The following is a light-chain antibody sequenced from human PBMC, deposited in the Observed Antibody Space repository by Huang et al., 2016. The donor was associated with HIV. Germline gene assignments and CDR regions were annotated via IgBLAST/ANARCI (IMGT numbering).Light chain of an antibody. CDR2: GAS. V-gene: IGKV3-20*01. CDR3: QQYGSSLRT. CDR1: QTISSSY. Sequence: EIVLTQSPGTLSLSPGERATLSCRASQTISSSYLAWYQQKPVQAPRLLIYGASSRATGIPDRVRGSGSGTDFTLTISRREPEDFAVYYCQQYGSSLRTFGQGTKVEIK. J-gene: IGKJ1*01.